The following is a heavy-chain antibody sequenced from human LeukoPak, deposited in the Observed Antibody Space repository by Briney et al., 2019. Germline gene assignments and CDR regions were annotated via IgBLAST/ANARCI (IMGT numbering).Heavy chain of an antibody. CDR3: ARVGQLHDY. J-gene: IGHJ4*02. D-gene: IGHD4-23*01. Sequence: SETLSLTCTVSGGSISSSSYYWGWIRQPPGKGLEWIESIYYSGSTYYNPSLKSRVTISVDTSKNQFSLKLSSVTAADTAVYYCARVGQLHDYWGQGTLVTVSS. CDR1: GGSISSSSYY. CDR2: IYYSGST. V-gene: IGHV4-39*07.